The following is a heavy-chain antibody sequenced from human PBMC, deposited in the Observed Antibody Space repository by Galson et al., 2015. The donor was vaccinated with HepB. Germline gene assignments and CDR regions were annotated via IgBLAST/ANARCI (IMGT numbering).Heavy chain of an antibody. V-gene: IGHV3-21*01. CDR2: ISSSSSYI. CDR3: ARDPLSTGTNAFDI. J-gene: IGHJ3*02. Sequence: SLRLSCAASGFTFSSHSMNWVRQAPGKGLEWVSSISSSSSYIYYADSVKGRFTISRDNAKNSLYLQMNSLRAEDTAVYYCARDPLSTGTNAFDIWGQGTMVTVSS. CDR1: GFTFSSHS. D-gene: IGHD3-10*02.